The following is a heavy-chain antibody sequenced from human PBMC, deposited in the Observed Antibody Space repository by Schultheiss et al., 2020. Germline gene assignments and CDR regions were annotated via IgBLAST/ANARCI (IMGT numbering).Heavy chain of an antibody. CDR1: GGSISSSNW. CDR3: ARQGPWFGDYYGMDV. V-gene: IGHV4-4*02. J-gene: IGHJ6*02. D-gene: IGHD3-10*01. Sequence: SETLSLTCAVSGGSISSSNWWSWVRQPPGKGLEWIGEINHSGSTYYNPSLKSRVIISVDMSKNQFSLKLSSVTAADTAVYYCARQGPWFGDYYGMDVWGQLTTGSVSS. CDR2: INHSGST.